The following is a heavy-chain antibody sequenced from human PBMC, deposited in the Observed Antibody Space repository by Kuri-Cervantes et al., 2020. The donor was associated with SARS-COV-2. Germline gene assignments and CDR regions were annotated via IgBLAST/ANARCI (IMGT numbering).Heavy chain of an antibody. D-gene: IGHD2-15*01. CDR3: ATAFLVAATRRDGMDV. CDR2: MNPNSGNT. J-gene: IGHJ6*02. V-gene: IGHV1-8*01. CDR1: GYTFTSYD. Sequence: ASVKVSCKASGYTFTSYDINWVRQATGQGLEWMGWMNPNSGNTGYAQKFQGRVTMTRNTSISTAYMELSSLRSEDTAVYYCATAFLVAATRRDGMDVWGQGTTVTVSS.